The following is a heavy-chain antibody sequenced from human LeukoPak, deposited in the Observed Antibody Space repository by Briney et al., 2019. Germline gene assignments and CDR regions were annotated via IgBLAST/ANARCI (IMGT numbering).Heavy chain of an antibody. CDR3: AKEYCSGGSCYSTVYYFDY. Sequence: GGSLRLSCAASGFTFSSYWMSWVRQVPGKGLEWVANIKQDGSEKYYVDSVKGRFTISRDNSKNTLYLQMNSLRAEDTAVYYCAKEYCSGGSCYSTVYYFDYWGQGTLVTVSS. V-gene: IGHV3-7*03. J-gene: IGHJ4*02. D-gene: IGHD2-15*01. CDR1: GFTFSSYW. CDR2: IKQDGSEK.